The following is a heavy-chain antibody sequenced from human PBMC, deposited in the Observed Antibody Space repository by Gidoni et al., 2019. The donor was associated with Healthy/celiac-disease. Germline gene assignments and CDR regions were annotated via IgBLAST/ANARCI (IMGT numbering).Heavy chain of an antibody. CDR3: ARDLRSVEGAGGGGDFDY. CDR2: ISSSSSTI. J-gene: IGHJ4*02. Sequence: EVQLVESGGGLVQPGGSLRLSCAASGFTFRSYSMNWVRQAPGKGLEWVSYISSSSSTIYYADSVKGRFTISRDNAKNSLYMQMNSLRAEDRAVYYCARDLRSVEGAGGGGDFDYWGQGTLVTVSS. V-gene: IGHV3-48*04. CDR1: GFTFRSYS. D-gene: IGHD3-16*01.